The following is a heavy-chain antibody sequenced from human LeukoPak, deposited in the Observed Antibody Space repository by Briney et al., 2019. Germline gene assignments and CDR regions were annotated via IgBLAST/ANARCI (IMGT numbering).Heavy chain of an antibody. V-gene: IGHV1-3*01. CDR3: AREARSSSWRGIFWFDP. D-gene: IGHD6-13*01. CDR1: GYTFTSYA. CDR2: INAGNGNT. Sequence: GASVNVSCKASGYTFTSYAMHWVRQAPGQRLEWMGWINAGNGNTKYSQKFQGRVTITRETSASTAYMELSSLRSEDTAVYYCAREARSSSWRGIFWFDPWGQGTLVTVSS. J-gene: IGHJ5*02.